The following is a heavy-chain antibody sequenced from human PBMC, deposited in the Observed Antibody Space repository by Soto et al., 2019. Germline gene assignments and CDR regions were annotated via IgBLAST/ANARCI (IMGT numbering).Heavy chain of an antibody. V-gene: IGHV5-51*01. J-gene: IGHJ6*02. D-gene: IGHD3-3*01. CDR2: IYPGDSDT. CDR1: GYSFTSYW. Sequence: PGESLKISCKGSGYSFTSYWIGWVRQMPGKGLEWMGIIYPGDSDTRYSPSFQGQVTISADKSISTAYLQWSSLKASDTAMYYCARTYYDFWSVFYQAFYYYYGMEFWCQGITVTVSS. CDR3: ARTYYDFWSVFYQAFYYYYGMEF.